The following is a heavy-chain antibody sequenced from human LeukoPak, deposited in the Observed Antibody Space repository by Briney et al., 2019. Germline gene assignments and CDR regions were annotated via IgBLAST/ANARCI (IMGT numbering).Heavy chain of an antibody. D-gene: IGHD4-17*01. CDR2: IYYSGST. J-gene: IGHJ6*03. Sequence: SETLSLTCTVSGGSISSYYWSWIRQPPGKGLEWIGYIYYSGSTNYNPSLKSRVTLSVDTSKNQFSLKLSSVTAADTAVYYCARSRTTYYYYYMDVWGKGTTVTVSS. CDR1: GGSISSYY. V-gene: IGHV4-59*01. CDR3: ARSRTTYYYYYMDV.